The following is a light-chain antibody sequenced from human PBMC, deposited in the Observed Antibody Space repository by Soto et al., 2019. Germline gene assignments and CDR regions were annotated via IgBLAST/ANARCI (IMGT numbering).Light chain of an antibody. Sequence: DIPMTQSPSTLSASVGDRVTITCRASQSISSWLAWYQQRPGKAPKLLIYEASISESGVPSRFSGSGSGTQFTLTISSLQPDDFATYYCQQYNSYPWTFSQGTKVEIK. CDR1: QSISSW. V-gene: IGKV1-5*03. CDR2: EAS. J-gene: IGKJ1*01. CDR3: QQYNSYPWT.